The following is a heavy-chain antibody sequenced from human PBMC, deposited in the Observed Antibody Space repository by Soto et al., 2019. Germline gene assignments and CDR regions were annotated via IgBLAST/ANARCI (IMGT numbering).Heavy chain of an antibody. CDR2: IKSQSDGGAT. V-gene: IGHV3-15*01. Sequence: PGGSLRLSCAASGSLFSNAWMSWVRQGPGKGLEWVARIKSQSDGGATEYAAVVKGRFTISRDDSNNAVYLQMDSLTSDDTGVYYCIKDPIKLWTYDYWGQGNPVTVSS. J-gene: IGHJ4*02. CDR3: IKDPIKLWTYDY. D-gene: IGHD3-16*01. CDR1: GSLFSNAW.